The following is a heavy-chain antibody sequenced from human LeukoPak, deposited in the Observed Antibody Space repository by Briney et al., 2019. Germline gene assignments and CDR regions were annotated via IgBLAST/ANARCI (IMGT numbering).Heavy chain of an antibody. CDR3: ARDSKTYDLLTGYTDVADY. Sequence: GGSLRLSCAASGFTFSDYYMSWIRQAPGKGLEWVSYISSSGSTIYYADSVKGRFTISRDNAKNSLYLQMNSLRAEDTAVYYCARDSKTYDLLTGYTDVADYWGQGTLVTVSS. D-gene: IGHD3-9*01. CDR2: ISSSGSTI. V-gene: IGHV3-11*04. CDR1: GFTFSDYY. J-gene: IGHJ4*02.